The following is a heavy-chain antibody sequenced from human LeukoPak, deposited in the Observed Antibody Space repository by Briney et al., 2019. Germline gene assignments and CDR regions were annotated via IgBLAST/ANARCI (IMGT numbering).Heavy chain of an antibody. CDR3: TRGLDRYSYGLDDAFDI. D-gene: IGHD5-18*01. CDR1: GFTFGDYA. V-gene: IGHV3-49*04. CDR2: IRSKAYGGTT. J-gene: IGHJ3*02. Sequence: GGSLRLSCTASGFTFGDYAMSWVRQAPGKGLEWVGFIRSKAYGGTTEYAASVKGRFTISRDDSKSIAYLQMNSLKTEDTAVYYCTRGLDRYSYGLDDAFDIWGQGTMVTVSS.